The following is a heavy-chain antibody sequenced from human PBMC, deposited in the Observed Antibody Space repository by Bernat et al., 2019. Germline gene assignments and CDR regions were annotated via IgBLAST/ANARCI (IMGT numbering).Heavy chain of an antibody. V-gene: IGHV3-43*02. CDR1: GFTFDDYA. J-gene: IGHJ6*02. Sequence: EVHLVESGGGVVQPGGSLRLSCPASGFTFDDYAMHWVRQAPGKGLEWVSLISGDGGSTYYADSVKGRFTVSRDNSKNSLYLQMNSLRTEDTAMYYCAKDLCITILRGLRSCYYGMDVWGQGTPVTVSS. D-gene: IGHD3-10*01. CDR2: ISGDGGST. CDR3: AKDLCITILRGLRSCYYGMDV.